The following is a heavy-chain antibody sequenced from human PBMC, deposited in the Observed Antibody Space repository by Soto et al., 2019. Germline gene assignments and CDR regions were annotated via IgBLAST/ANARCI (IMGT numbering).Heavy chain of an antibody. CDR1: GFTFSTYD. CDR2: ISSSSSYI. J-gene: IGHJ4*02. CDR3: ARGGYDILTGFDY. Sequence: PGGSLRLSCAASGFTFSTYDINWVRQAPGKGLEWVSFISSSSSYIYYADSVKGRFTISRDNAKNSLSLQMNSLRVEDTAVYYCARGGYDILTGFDYWGQGTLVTVSS. V-gene: IGHV3-21*01. D-gene: IGHD3-9*01.